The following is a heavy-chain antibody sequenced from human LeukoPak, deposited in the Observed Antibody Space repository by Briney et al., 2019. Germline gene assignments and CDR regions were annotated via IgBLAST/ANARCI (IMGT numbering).Heavy chain of an antibody. V-gene: IGHV1-58*01. J-gene: IGHJ3*02. CDR2: IVVGSGNT. CDR3: AAVADCGGDCYPAEAFDI. Sequence: GASVKVSCKASGFTFTSSAVQWVRQARGQRLEWIGWIVVGSGNTNYAQKFQERVTITRDMSTSTAYMELSSLRSEDTAVYYCAAVADCGGDCYPAEAFDIWGQGTMVTVSS. CDR1: GFTFTSSA. D-gene: IGHD2-21*01.